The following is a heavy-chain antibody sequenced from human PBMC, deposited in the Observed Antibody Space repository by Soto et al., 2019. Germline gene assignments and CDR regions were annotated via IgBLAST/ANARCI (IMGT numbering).Heavy chain of an antibody. CDR3: VRSRVFIAVAGMATYYYYYGMDV. Sequence: SQTLSLTCAISGDSVSSDSAAWNWIRQSPSRGLEWLGRTYYRSKWYNDYAVSVNGRITINPDTSKNHFSLQLNSVTPEDTAVYYCVRSRVFIAVAGMATYYYYYGMDVWGQGTKVTSP. D-gene: IGHD6-19*01. CDR1: GDSVSSDSAA. CDR2: TYYRSKWYN. J-gene: IGHJ6*02. V-gene: IGHV6-1*01.